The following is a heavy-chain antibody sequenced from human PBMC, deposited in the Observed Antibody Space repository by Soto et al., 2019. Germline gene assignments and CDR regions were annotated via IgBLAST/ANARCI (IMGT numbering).Heavy chain of an antibody. Sequence: QVPLVQSGAEVKKPGASVKVSCKASGYTFTSYDINWVRQATGQGLEWMGWMNPNSGNTGYAQKFQGRVTMTRNTSISTAYMELSSLRSEDTAVYYCAREGLAPYSSGWYWTRDAFDIWGQGTMVTVSS. V-gene: IGHV1-8*01. J-gene: IGHJ3*02. CDR1: GYTFTSYD. CDR3: AREGLAPYSSGWYWTRDAFDI. D-gene: IGHD6-19*01. CDR2: MNPNSGNT.